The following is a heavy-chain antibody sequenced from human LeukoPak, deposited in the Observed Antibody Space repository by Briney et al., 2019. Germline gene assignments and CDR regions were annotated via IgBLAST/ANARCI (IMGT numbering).Heavy chain of an antibody. CDR2: IWYDGSNK. Sequence: GGSLRLSCAASGFSFNKFGIHWVRQPPGKGLEWVAVIWYDGSNKYYADSVKGRFTISRDNSKNTLYLQMNSLRAEDTAVYYCARGVALSNWGQGTLVTVSS. D-gene: IGHD2-15*01. CDR3: ARGVALSN. CDR1: GFSFNKFG. J-gene: IGHJ4*02. V-gene: IGHV3-33*01.